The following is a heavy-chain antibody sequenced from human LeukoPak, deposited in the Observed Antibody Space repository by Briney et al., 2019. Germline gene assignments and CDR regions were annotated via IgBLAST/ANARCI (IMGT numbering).Heavy chain of an antibody. V-gene: IGHV3-7*01. CDR2: IKQDGSER. Sequence: GGSLRLSCAASGFTSSSYWMSWVRQAPGKGLEWVANIKQDGSERSYVDSVKGRFTISRDNAKNSLYLQMNSLRAEDTAVYYCARIPRPALRFVGMDVWGQGTTATVSS. CDR1: GFTSSSYW. CDR3: ARIPRPALRFVGMDV. D-gene: IGHD3-3*01. J-gene: IGHJ6*02.